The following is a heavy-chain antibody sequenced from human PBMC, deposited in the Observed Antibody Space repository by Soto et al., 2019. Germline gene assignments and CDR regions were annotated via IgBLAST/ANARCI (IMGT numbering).Heavy chain of an antibody. CDR3: ASHQGPAAGNYGMDV. D-gene: IGHD6-13*01. V-gene: IGHV3-21*02. J-gene: IGHJ6*02. CDR1: GFTFSSYS. Sequence: EVQLVESGGGLVKPGGSLRLSCAASGFTFSSYSMNWVRQAPGKGLEWVASISGSSSYIYYADSVKGRFTISRDKAKNAQFLQMSSLRAEDTDLYYCASHQGPAAGNYGMDVWGRGTTGTVSS. CDR2: ISGSSSYI.